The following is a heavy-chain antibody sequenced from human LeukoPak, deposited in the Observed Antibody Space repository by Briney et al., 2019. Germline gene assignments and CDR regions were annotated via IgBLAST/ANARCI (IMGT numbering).Heavy chain of an antibody. CDR2: IYYSGST. V-gene: IGHV4-39*01. J-gene: IGHJ4*02. CDR1: GGSISSSSYY. CDR3: ARLAVTTTANVIDY. Sequence: PSETLSLTCTVSGGSISSSSYYWGWIRQPPGKGLEWIGSIYYSGSTYYNPSLKSRVTISVDTSKNQFSLKLSSVTAAETAVYYCARLAVTTTANVIDYWGQGTLVTVSS. D-gene: IGHD4-17*01.